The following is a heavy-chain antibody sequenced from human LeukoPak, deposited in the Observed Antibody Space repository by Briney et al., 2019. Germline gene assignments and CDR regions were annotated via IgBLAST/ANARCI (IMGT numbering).Heavy chain of an antibody. CDR1: GYSISSGYY. J-gene: IGHJ3*02. Sequence: SETLSLTCAVSGYSISSGYYWGWIRPPPGKGLEGIGSIYHSGSTYYNPCLKRRVTISVDTSKNHFSLKLSSVTAADTAVYYCARRWSDSSGYYLDAFDIWGQGTMVTVSS. D-gene: IGHD3-22*01. CDR3: ARRWSDSSGYYLDAFDI. V-gene: IGHV4-38-2*01. CDR2: IYHSGST.